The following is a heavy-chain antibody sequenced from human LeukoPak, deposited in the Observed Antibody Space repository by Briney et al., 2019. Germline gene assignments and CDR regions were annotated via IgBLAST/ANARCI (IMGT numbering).Heavy chain of an antibody. D-gene: IGHD5-12*01. CDR1: GFTFSSYA. CDR3: AKDRLPTRGYSGYVGY. V-gene: IGHV3-23*01. J-gene: IGHJ4*02. CDR2: ISGSGGST. Sequence: GGSLRLSCAASGFTFSSYAMSWVRQAPGKGLEWVSAISGSGGSTYYADSVKGRFTISRDNSKNTLYLQMNSLRAEDTAVYYCAKDRLPTRGYSGYVGYRGQGTLVTVSS.